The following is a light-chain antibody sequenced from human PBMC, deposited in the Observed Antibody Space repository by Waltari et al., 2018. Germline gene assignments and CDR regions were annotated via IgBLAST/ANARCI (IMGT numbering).Light chain of an antibody. CDR3: LLFRGGFYV. CDR2: IIN. Sequence: QTVVTQEPSLTVSPGGTVTLTCASSTGGVTSGYFPTWCQQKPGQAPSSLIYIINTNHSWPPARFSSSRMGGRVALTLSGAQPEDAADYYCLLFRGGFYVVGTGTKVTVL. V-gene: IGLV7-43*01. CDR1: TGGVTSGYF. J-gene: IGLJ1*01.